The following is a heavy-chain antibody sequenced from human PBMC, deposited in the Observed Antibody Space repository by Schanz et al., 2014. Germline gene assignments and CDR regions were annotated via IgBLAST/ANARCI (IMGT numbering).Heavy chain of an antibody. V-gene: IGHV3-11*05. CDR1: GFTFSDYY. CDR3: AKGKSEVRGIILDY. J-gene: IGHJ4*02. Sequence: QVQLVESGGGLVKPGGSLRLSCAASGFTFSDYYMTWMRQAPGKGLEWISYISNSGTYTKYADSVKGRFVISRDNARSSLYLQMSSLRDGDTALYYCAKGKSEVRGIILDYWGQGTMVVVSS. CDR2: ISNSGTYT. D-gene: IGHD3-10*01.